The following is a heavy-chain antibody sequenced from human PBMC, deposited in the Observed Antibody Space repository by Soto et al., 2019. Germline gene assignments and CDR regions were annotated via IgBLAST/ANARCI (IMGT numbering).Heavy chain of an antibody. Sequence: EVQLVESGGGLVKPGESLRLSCAASGFTFSNAWMSWVRQAPGKGLEWVGRIKSKTDGGTTDYAAPVKGRFTISRDDSKNTLYLQMNSLKTEDTAVYYCTTRIVGYTTLLVYWGQGNLVTVSS. CDR1: GFTFSNAW. J-gene: IGHJ4*02. V-gene: IGHV3-15*01. CDR2: IKSKTDGGTT. D-gene: IGHD1-26*01. CDR3: TTRIVGYTTLLVY.